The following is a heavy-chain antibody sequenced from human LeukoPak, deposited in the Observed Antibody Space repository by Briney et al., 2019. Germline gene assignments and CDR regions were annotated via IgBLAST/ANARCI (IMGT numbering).Heavy chain of an antibody. CDR2: IYYSGST. CDR3: ARIHGSGSFYYYYYMDV. CDR1: GGSISSSSYY. V-gene: IGHV4-39*01. Sequence: SETLSLTCTVSGGSISSSSYYWGWVRQPPGKGLEWIGIIYYSGSTYYNPSLKSRVTISVDTSKNQFSLKLSSVTAADTAVYYCARIHGSGSFYYYYYMDVWGKGTTVTISS. J-gene: IGHJ6*03. D-gene: IGHD3-10*01.